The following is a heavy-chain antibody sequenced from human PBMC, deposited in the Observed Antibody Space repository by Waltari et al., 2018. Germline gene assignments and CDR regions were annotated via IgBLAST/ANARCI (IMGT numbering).Heavy chain of an antibody. Sequence: QVQLVETGGGVVQPGRSLRLSCAASGFTFSSYGMHWVRQAPGKGLEWVAVIWYDGSNKYYADSVKGRFTISRDNSKNTLYLQMNSLRAEDTAVYYCARVLSVRSWFGELDTDYYYYGMDVWGQGTTVTVSS. D-gene: IGHD3-10*01. CDR2: IWYDGSNK. CDR3: ARVLSVRSWFGELDTDYYYYGMDV. J-gene: IGHJ6*02. V-gene: IGHV3-33*01. CDR1: GFTFSSYG.